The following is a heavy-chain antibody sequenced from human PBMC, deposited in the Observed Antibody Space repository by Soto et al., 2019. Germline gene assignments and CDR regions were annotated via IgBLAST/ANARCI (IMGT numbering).Heavy chain of an antibody. CDR2: ISSSSSYI. D-gene: IGHD5-12*01. Sequence: EVQLVESGGGLVKPGGSLRLSCAASGFTFSTYSMNWVRQAPGKGLEWVSSISSSSSYIYYADSVKGRFTISRDNANNSLYLQMNSLRAEDTAVYYCARAQGSGYPGDGSFDIWGQGTMVTVSS. CDR3: ARAQGSGYPGDGSFDI. CDR1: GFTFSTYS. V-gene: IGHV3-21*01. J-gene: IGHJ3*02.